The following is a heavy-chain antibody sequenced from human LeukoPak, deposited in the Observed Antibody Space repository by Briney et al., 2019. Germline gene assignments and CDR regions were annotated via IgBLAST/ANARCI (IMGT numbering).Heavy chain of an antibody. V-gene: IGHV1-3*01. J-gene: IGHJ4*02. CDR2: INAGNGNT. D-gene: IGHD3-22*01. CDR1: GYTFTSYA. CDR3: ARAGFLFEYYYDSSGYYQPYYFDY. Sequence: ASVKVSCKASGYTFTSYAMHWVRQAPGQRLEWMGWINAGNGNTKYSQKFQGRVTITRDTSASTAYMELSSLRSEDTAVYYCARAGFLFEYYYDSSGYYQPYYFDYWGQGTLVTVSS.